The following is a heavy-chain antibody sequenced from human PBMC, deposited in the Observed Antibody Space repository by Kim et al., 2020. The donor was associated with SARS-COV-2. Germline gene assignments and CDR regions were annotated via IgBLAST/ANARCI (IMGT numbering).Heavy chain of an antibody. CDR1: GGSISSSY. V-gene: IGHV4-59*01. J-gene: IGHJ4*02. D-gene: IGHD2-15*01. CDR2: IYNSVNT. Sequence: SETLSLTCTVSGGSISSSYWSWIRQTPGKELEWVGYIYNSVNTNYNPSLESRVTISIDTSKNQFSLNLNSVTAADTAIDYCARGPYSRPDYLDYWGQGILVTVSS. CDR3: ARGPYSRPDYLDY.